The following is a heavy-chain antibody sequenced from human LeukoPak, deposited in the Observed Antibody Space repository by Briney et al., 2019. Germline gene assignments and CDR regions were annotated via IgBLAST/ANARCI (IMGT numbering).Heavy chain of an antibody. CDR3: ASVLQPGLGYYYYGMDV. CDR2: ISSTSSYI. V-gene: IGHV3-21*01. J-gene: IGHJ6*02. Sequence: PGGSLRLSCAASGFTFSSYTFNWVRQAPGKGLEWVSSISSTSSYIYYADSVKGRFTISRDNAKNSLYLQMNSLRAEDTAVYYCASVLQPGLGYYYYGMDVWGQGTTVTVSS. D-gene: IGHD3-16*01. CDR1: GFTFSSYT.